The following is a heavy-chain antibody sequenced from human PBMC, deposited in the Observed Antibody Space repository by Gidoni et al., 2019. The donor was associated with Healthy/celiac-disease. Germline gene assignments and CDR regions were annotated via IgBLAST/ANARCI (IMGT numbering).Heavy chain of an antibody. CDR1: GYTCTGYN. V-gene: IGHV1-2*04. J-gene: IGHJ6*02. CDR2: INPNSGGT. Sequence: QVQLVQSGAEVKKPGASVKVSCKASGYTCTGYNMHWVRQAPGQGLEWMGWINPNSGGTNYAQKFQGWVTMTRDTSISTAYMELSRLRSDDTAVYYCARASSSGWFSSGYYYGMDVWGQGTTVTVSS. D-gene: IGHD6-19*01. CDR3: ARASSSGWFSSGYYYGMDV.